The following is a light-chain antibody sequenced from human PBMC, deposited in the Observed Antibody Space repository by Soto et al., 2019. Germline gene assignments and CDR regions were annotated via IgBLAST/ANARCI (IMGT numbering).Light chain of an antibody. CDR1: QHISDY. J-gene: IGKJ4*01. V-gene: IGKV1-33*01. Sequence: DTRLTQSPSSLSASVGDRVTITCQASQHISDYLNWYQQKPGKAPKLLIYDGTKLETGVPSRFSGSGSGTEFTFTISGLQPEDTATYYCHQYFNPRTFGGGTKV. CDR3: HQYFNPRT. CDR2: DGT.